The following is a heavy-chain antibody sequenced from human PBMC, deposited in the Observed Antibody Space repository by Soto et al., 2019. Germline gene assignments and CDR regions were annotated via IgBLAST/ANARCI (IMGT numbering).Heavy chain of an antibody. Sequence: PGGSLRLSCAASGFTVSSNYMSWVRQAPGKGLEWVSVIYSGGSTYYADSVKGRFTISRDNSKNTLYLQMNSLRAEDTAVYYCARGITIFAVVIPLFDYWGQGTLVTVSS. CDR2: IYSGGST. V-gene: IGHV3-53*01. CDR3: ARGITIFAVVIPLFDY. CDR1: GFTVSSNY. D-gene: IGHD3-3*01. J-gene: IGHJ4*02.